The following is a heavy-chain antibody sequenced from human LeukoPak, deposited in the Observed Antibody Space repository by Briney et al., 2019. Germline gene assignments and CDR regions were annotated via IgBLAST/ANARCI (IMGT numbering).Heavy chain of an antibody. D-gene: IGHD6-13*01. V-gene: IGHV1-69*05. CDR3: ASGQGAAGTGTFDY. Sequence: GASVKVSCKASGYTLTGYYMHWVRQAPGQGLEWMGGIIPIFGTANYAQKFQGRVTITTDESTSTAYMELSSLRSEDTAVYYCASGQGAAGTGTFDYWGQGTLVTVSS. CDR1: GYTLTGYY. CDR2: IIPIFGTA. J-gene: IGHJ4*02.